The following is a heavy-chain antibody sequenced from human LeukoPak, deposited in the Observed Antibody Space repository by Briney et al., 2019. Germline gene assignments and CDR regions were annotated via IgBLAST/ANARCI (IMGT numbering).Heavy chain of an antibody. V-gene: IGHV4-59*01. CDR2: GSYSGTT. D-gene: IGHD6-13*01. J-gene: IGHJ4*02. CDR3: ARSDTHRVHRSSWHFDY. CDR1: GGSIGTYY. Sequence: KPSETLSLTCTVSGGSIGTYYWSWIRQPPGKGLEWIGYGSYSGTTNCNPSLKSRVSISVDTSKNQFSLELSSVTAADTAVYYCARSDTHRVHRSSWHFDYWGQGTLVTVSS.